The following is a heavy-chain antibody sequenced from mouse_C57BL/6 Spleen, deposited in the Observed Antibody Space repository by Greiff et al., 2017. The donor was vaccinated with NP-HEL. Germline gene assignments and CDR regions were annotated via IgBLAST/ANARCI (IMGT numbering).Heavy chain of an antibody. CDR2: IRLKSDNYAT. V-gene: IGHV6-3*01. CDR3: SRTGTGYFDY. D-gene: IGHD4-1*01. Sequence: EVNVVESGGGLVQPGGSMKLSCVASGFTFSNYWMNWVRQSPEKGLEWVAQIRLKSDNYATHYAESVKGRFTISRDDSKSSVYLQMNNLRAEDTGIYYCSRTGTGYFDYWGQGTTLTVSS. CDR1: GFTFSNYW. J-gene: IGHJ2*01.